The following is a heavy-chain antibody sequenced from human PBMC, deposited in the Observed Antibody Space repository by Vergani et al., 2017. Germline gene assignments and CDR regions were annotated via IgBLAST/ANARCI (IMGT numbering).Heavy chain of an antibody. V-gene: IGHV3-7*03. CDR3: ARGQVYGEVAFDI. D-gene: IGHD4-17*01. Sequence: EVQLVESGGGLVQPGGSLRLSCAASGFTFSSYWMSWVRQAPGKGLEWVANIKQDGSEKYYVDSVKGRFTISRDNAKNSLYLQMNSLRAEDTAVYYCARGQVYGEVAFDIWGQGTMVTVSS. J-gene: IGHJ3*02. CDR1: GFTFSSYW. CDR2: IKQDGSEK.